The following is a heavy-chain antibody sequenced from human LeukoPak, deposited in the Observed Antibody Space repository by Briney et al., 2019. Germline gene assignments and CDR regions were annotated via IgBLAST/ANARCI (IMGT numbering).Heavy chain of an antibody. CDR3: ARKEGGQLVNTRRWFDP. Sequence: SETLSLTCGVYNGSFSGYYWSWIRQPPGKGLEWIGEINHSGSTHYNPSLKSRVTISVDTSKKEFSLKVGSVTAADTAVYYCARKEGGQLVNTRRWFDPWGQGTLVTVSS. CDR2: INHSGST. CDR1: NGSFSGYY. J-gene: IGHJ5*02. V-gene: IGHV4-34*01. D-gene: IGHD6-13*01.